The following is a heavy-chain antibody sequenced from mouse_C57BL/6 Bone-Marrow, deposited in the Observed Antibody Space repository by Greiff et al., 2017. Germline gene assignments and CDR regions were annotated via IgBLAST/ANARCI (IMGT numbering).Heavy chain of an antibody. CDR3: ARHVDWDSFAY. Sequence: EVKLMESGGDLVKPGGSLKLSCAASGFTFSSYGMSWVRQTPDKRLEWVATISSGGSYTYYPDSVKGRFTISRDNAKNPLYLQMSSLKSEDTAMYYCARHVDWDSFAYWGQGTLVTVSA. D-gene: IGHD4-1*01. V-gene: IGHV5-6*01. J-gene: IGHJ3*01. CDR2: ISSGGSYT. CDR1: GFTFSSYG.